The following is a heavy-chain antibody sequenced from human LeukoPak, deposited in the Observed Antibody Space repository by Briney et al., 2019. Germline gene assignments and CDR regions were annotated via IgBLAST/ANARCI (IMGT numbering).Heavy chain of an antibody. Sequence: GGSLRLSCAASGFTFDDYAMHWVRQAPGKGLEWVSGISWNSGSIGYADSVKGRFTISRDNAKNSLYLQMNSLRAEDTAVYYCARGSRLLACWGQGTLVTVSS. D-gene: IGHD6-25*01. CDR2: ISWNSGSI. J-gene: IGHJ4*02. CDR1: GFTFDDYA. CDR3: ARGSRLLAC. V-gene: IGHV3-9*01.